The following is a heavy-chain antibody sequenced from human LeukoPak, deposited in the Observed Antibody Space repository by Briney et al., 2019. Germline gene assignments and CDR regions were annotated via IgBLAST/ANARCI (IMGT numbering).Heavy chain of an antibody. CDR2: ISGSGGST. CDR3: AKDRSTGYSSSRYFDY. Sequence: GGSLRLSCSASGFTVSSNYMSWVRQAPGKGLEWVSAISGSGGSTYYADSVKGRFTISRDNSKNTLYLQMNSLRAEDTAVYYCAKDRSTGYSSSRYFDYWGQGTLVTVSS. J-gene: IGHJ4*02. CDR1: GFTVSSNY. D-gene: IGHD6-13*01. V-gene: IGHV3-23*01.